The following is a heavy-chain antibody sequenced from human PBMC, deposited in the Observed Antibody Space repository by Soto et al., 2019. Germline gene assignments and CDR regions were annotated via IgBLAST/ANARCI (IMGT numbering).Heavy chain of an antibody. J-gene: IGHJ4*02. D-gene: IGHD3-9*01. CDR3: ARGLGLGDC. CDR2: INPNGGST. V-gene: IGHV1-46*01. CDR1: GYTFSSYY. Sequence: QVQLVQSGAEVKKPGASVKVSCKASGYTFSSYYIHWVRQAPGQGLEWIGIINPNGGSTNYAQNFKGRLTVARDPSTATVYMDLSALTSDAPAMYYCARGLGLGDCWGQGTPVTVSS.